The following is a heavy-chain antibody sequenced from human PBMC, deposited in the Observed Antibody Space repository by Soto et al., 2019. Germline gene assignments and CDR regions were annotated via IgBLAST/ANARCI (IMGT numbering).Heavy chain of an antibody. CDR2: IYHSGST. V-gene: IGHV4-4*02. CDR3: ARVTVAGLKEFDY. Sequence: SETLSLTCAVSGGSISSSNWWSWVRQPPGKGLEWIGEIYHSGSTNYNPSLKSRVTISVDKSKNQFSLKLSSVTAADTAVYYCARVTVAGLKEFDYWGQGTVVTVSS. D-gene: IGHD6-19*01. J-gene: IGHJ4*02. CDR1: GGSISSSNW.